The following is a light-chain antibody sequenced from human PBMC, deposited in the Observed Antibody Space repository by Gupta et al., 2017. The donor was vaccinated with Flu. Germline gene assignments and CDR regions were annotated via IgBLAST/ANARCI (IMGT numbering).Light chain of an antibody. V-gene: IGLV1-44*01. CDR2: TKN. Sequence: RVSISCSGSSSTIGSNPVNWYHQVPGTAPKLFIYTKNQRPSGVTDRFSGSKSGTSASLTITGLQAEDEADYYWEAWADPMNVLVFGGGTKLTVL. CDR1: SSTIGSNP. J-gene: IGLJ2*01. CDR3: EAWADPMNVLV.